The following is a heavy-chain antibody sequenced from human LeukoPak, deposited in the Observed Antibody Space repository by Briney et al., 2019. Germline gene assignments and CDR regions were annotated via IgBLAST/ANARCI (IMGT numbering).Heavy chain of an antibody. D-gene: IGHD3-22*01. CDR2: IGWNSGSI. J-gene: IGHJ4*02. CDR3: AKGLISSGYYFPFDY. Sequence: PGGSLRLSCAASGFTFDDYAMHWVRQAPGKGLEWVSGIGWNSGSIGYVDSVKGRFTISRDNAKNSLYLQMNSLRAEDTALYYCAKGLISSGYYFPFDYWGQGTLVTVSS. V-gene: IGHV3-9*01. CDR1: GFTFDDYA.